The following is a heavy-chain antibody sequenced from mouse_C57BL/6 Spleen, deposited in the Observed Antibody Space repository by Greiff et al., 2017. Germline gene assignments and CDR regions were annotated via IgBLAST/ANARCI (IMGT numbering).Heavy chain of an antibody. V-gene: IGHV7-3*01. CDR2: IRNKANGYTT. Sequence: EVMLVESGGGLVQPGGSLSLSCAASGFTFTDYYMSWVRQPPGKALEWLGFIRNKANGYTTEYSASVKGPFTISRDNSQSILYLQMNALRAEDSSTYYSARYGKKVVEDYAMDYWGQGTSVTVSS. CDR1: GFTFTDYY. CDR3: ARYGKKVVEDYAMDY. D-gene: IGHD1-1*01. J-gene: IGHJ4*01.